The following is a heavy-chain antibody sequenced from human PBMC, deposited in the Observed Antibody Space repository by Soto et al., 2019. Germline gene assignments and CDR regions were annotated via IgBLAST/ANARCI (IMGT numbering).Heavy chain of an antibody. D-gene: IGHD6-13*01. CDR1: GGSISSYY. J-gene: IGHJ4*02. V-gene: IGHV4-59*01. Sequence: SETLSLTCTVSGGSISSYYWSWIRQPPGKGLEWIGYIYYSGSTNYNPSLKSRVTISVDTSKNQFSLKLSSVTAADTAVYYCARRSSSWYVDYWGQGTLVTVSS. CDR2: IYYSGST. CDR3: ARRSSSWYVDY.